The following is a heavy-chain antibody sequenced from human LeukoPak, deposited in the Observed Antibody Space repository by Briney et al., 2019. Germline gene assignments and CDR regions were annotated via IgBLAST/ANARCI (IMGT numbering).Heavy chain of an antibody. D-gene: IGHD3-3*01. CDR2: IYYSGST. V-gene: IGHV4-59*02. J-gene: IGHJ3*02. CDR1: GGSVSSYY. Sequence: SETLSLTCTVSGGSVSSYYWSWIRQPPGEGLEWIGYIYYSGSTKYKPSLKSRVTISVDTSKNQFSLKLSSVTAADTAVYYCARGRFLDAFDIWGQGTMVTVSS. CDR3: ARGRFLDAFDI.